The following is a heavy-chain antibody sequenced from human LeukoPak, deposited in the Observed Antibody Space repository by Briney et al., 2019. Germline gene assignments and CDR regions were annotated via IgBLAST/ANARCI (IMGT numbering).Heavy chain of an antibody. CDR3: AREPYDYIWGSYTPETYYFDY. CDR1: GFTFSNFG. CDR2: TRNKANSYTT. J-gene: IGHJ4*02. V-gene: IGHV3-72*01. D-gene: IGHD3-16*01. Sequence: GGSLRLSCAASGFTFSNFGMNWVRQAPGKGPEWVGRTRNKANSYTTEYAASVKGRFTISRDDSKNSLYLQMNSLKTEDTAVYYCAREPYDYIWGSYTPETYYFDYWGQGTLVTVSS.